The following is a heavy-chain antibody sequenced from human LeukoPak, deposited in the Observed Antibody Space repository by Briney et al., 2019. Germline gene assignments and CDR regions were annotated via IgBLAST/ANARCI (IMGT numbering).Heavy chain of an antibody. J-gene: IGHJ4*02. D-gene: IGHD6-6*01. V-gene: IGHV4-34*01. Sequence: GSLRLSCAASGFTFSSYAMSWIRQPPGKGLEWIGEINHSGSTNYNPSLKSRVTISVDTSKNQFSLKLSSVTAADTAVYYCARRLWGYSSSSRGALDYWGQGTLVTVSS. CDR1: GFTFSSYA. CDR3: ARRLWGYSSSSRGALDY. CDR2: INHSGST.